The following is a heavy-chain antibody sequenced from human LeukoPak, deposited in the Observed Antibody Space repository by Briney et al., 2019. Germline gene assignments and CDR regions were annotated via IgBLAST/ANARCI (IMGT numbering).Heavy chain of an antibody. CDR2: IIPIFGTA. Sequence: SVKVSCKASGGTFSSYAISWVRQAPGQGLEWMGGIIPIFGTANYAQKFQGRVTITTDESTSTAYMELSSLRSGDTAVYYCARGEDYYGSGSYYYYYMDVWGKGTTVTVSS. V-gene: IGHV1-69*05. J-gene: IGHJ6*03. CDR3: ARGEDYYGSGSYYYYYMDV. CDR1: GGTFSSYA. D-gene: IGHD3-10*01.